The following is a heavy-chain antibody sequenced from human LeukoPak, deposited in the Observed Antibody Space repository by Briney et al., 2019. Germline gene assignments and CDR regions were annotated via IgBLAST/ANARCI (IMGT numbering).Heavy chain of an antibody. D-gene: IGHD2-21*02. CDR2: ISAYNGNT. CDR3: ARGWLLCVRYYYYMDV. V-gene: IGHV1-18*01. CDR1: GYTFTSYG. Sequence: ASVKVSCKASGYTFTSYGISWVRQAPGQGLEWMGWISAYNGNTNYAQKLQGRVTMTTDTSTSTAYMELRSLRSDDTAVYYCARGWLLCVRYYYYMDVWGKGTTVTVSS. J-gene: IGHJ6*03.